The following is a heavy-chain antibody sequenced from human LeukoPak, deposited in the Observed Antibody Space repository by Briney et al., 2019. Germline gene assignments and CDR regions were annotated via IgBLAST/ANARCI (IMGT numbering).Heavy chain of an antibody. Sequence: GSSLRLSCAASGFILSNRWMTWVRQAPGKGPEWVANMNKDGSEKYYVDSVEGRLTISRDTAKNSLYLQMNNLRAEDTALYYCARNNDMDVWGQGTTVIVSS. D-gene: IGHD1/OR15-1a*01. CDR3: ARNNDMDV. V-gene: IGHV3-7*01. CDR2: MNKDGSEK. J-gene: IGHJ6*02. CDR1: GFILSNRW.